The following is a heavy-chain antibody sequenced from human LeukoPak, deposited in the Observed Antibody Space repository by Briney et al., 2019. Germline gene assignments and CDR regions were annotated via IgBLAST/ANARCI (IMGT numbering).Heavy chain of an antibody. CDR1: GFKLEDFG. D-gene: IGHD3-3*01. Sequence: GESLRLSCSGSGFKLEDFGMNWVRQAPGKGPEWVAGISWDGDGTSYADSVRGRFTISRDNAKKSVYLQMNTLRAGDTALYYWARDRSATWYFLEDWGQGTLVTVS. CDR3: ARDRSATWYFLED. J-gene: IGHJ4*02. V-gene: IGHV3-20*04. CDR2: ISWDGDGT.